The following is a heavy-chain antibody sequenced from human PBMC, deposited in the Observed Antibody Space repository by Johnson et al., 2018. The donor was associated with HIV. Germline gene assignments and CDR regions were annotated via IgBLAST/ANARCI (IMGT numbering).Heavy chain of an antibody. CDR1: GFIFFDYA. D-gene: IGHD2-21*02. CDR3: TGGRDLRAFDI. J-gene: IGHJ3*02. CDR2: IRSKAYGGTT. V-gene: IGHV3-49*03. Sequence: EVQLVESGGGLVQPGRSLRLSCNTSGFIFFDYAMSWFRQAPGKGLEWVGFIRSKAYGGTTEYAASVKDRFILSRDDSKNIAYLQMNSLKTEDTAVYYCTGGRDLRAFDIWGQGTMVTVSS.